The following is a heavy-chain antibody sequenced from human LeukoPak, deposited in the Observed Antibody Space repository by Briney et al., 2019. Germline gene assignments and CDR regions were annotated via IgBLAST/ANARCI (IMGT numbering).Heavy chain of an antibody. CDR1: GFTFSSYS. CDR3: AREEPTVVITF. V-gene: IGHV3-66*01. J-gene: IGHJ4*02. Sequence: GGSLRPSCAASGFTFSSYSMNWVRQAPGKGLEWVSVIYSGGSTYYADSVKGRFTISRDNSKNTLYLQMNSLRAEDTAVYYCAREEPTVVITFGGQGTLVTVSS. CDR2: IYSGGST. D-gene: IGHD4-23*01.